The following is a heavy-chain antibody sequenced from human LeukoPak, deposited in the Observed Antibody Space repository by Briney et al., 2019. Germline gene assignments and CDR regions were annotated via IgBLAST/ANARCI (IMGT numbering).Heavy chain of an antibody. V-gene: IGHV4-39*01. J-gene: IGHJ3*02. CDR1: GGSISSSSYY. CDR2: IYYSGST. CDR3: ARLVWSKLSETQNNAFDI. D-gene: IGHD3-16*01. Sequence: PSETLSLTCTVSGGSISSSSYYWGWIRQPPGKGLEWIGSIYYSGSTYYNPSLKSRVTISVDTSKNQFSLKLSSVTAADTAVYYCARLVWSKLSETQNNAFDIWGQGTMVTVSS.